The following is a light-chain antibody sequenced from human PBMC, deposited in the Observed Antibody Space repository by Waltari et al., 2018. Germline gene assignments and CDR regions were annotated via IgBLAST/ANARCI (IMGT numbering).Light chain of an antibody. CDR1: QSVSSY. Sequence: EIVLTQSPATLSLSPGERATLTCRASQSVSSYLGWYPQKPGQAPRLLIYEASNRATGIPARFSGSGSGTDFTLTISSLEPEDFAVYYCQHRIDWPHTFGQGTKLEIK. J-gene: IGKJ2*01. CDR2: EAS. V-gene: IGKV3-11*01. CDR3: QHRIDWPHT.